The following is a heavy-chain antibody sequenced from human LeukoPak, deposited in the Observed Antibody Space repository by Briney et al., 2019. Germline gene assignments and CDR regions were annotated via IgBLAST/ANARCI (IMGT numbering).Heavy chain of an antibody. CDR1: GLTAGGNY. D-gene: IGHD3-22*01. V-gene: IGHV3-66*03. CDR3: ARGVGYYDSSGTIDY. Sequence: GGSLGLSWEASGLTAGGNYMAGFGKAPGKGLEGAPVIYSCGRTYYADSVKGRFTISRDNSRNTLYLQMNSLRAEDTAVYYCARGVGYYDSSGTIDYWGQGTLVTVSS. CDR2: IYSCGRT. J-gene: IGHJ4*02.